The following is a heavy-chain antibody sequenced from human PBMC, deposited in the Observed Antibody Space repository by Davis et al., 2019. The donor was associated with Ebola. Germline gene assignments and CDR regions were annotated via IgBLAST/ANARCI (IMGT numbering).Heavy chain of an antibody. V-gene: IGHV1-18*01. CDR3: ASRASGWYGWEMDV. J-gene: IGHJ6*02. CDR2: ISAYNGNT. D-gene: IGHD6-19*01. Sequence: ASVKVSCKASSYTFTSYGISWVRQAPGQGLEWMGWISAYNGNTNYAQKLQGRVTMTTDTSTSTAYMELRSLRSDDTAVYYCASRASGWYGWEMDVWGQGTTVTVSS. CDR1: SYTFTSYG.